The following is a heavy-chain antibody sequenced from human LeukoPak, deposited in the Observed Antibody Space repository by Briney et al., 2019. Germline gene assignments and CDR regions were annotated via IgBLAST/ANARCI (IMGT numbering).Heavy chain of an antibody. J-gene: IGHJ3*02. CDR1: GFTFSSYA. Sequence: GGSLRLSCAASGFTFSSYAMSWVRQAPGKGLEWVSAISGSGGSTYYADSVKGRFTVSRDNGKNSLLLQMNSLRAEDTALYYCARGYSRAAFDIWGQGTVVAVSS. V-gene: IGHV3-23*01. D-gene: IGHD2-15*01. CDR2: ISGSGGST. CDR3: ARGYSRAAFDI.